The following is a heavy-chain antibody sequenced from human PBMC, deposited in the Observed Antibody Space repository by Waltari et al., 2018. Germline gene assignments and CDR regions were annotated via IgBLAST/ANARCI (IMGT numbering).Heavy chain of an antibody. CDR1: GGSISSTL. J-gene: IGHJ4*02. Sequence: QVQLQESGPGLVKPSETLSLTCRVSGGSISSTLWSWRRQPPGKGLEWIGSIDYTGSTKYNPSLKSRLTISVDTSKTQFSLTLSSVIAADTAVCYCARFIRGRYFDYWGQGTLVTVSS. CDR2: IDYTGST. D-gene: IGHD3-10*01. CDR3: ARFIRGRYFDY. V-gene: IGHV4-59*01.